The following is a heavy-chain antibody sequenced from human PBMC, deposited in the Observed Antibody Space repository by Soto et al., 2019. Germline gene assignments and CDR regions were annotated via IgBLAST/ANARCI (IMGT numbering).Heavy chain of an antibody. D-gene: IGHD3-10*01. CDR1: GGTFSSYT. CDR3: ARGPGTMVRGTNFDY. J-gene: IGHJ4*02. CDR2: IIPILGIA. V-gene: IGHV1-69*02. Sequence: QVQLVQSGAEVKKPGSSVKVSCKASGGTFSSYTISWVRQAPGQGLEWMGRIIPILGIANYAQEFQGRVTITADKSTSTAYMELSSLRSEDTAVYYCARGPGTMVRGTNFDYWGQGTLVTVSS.